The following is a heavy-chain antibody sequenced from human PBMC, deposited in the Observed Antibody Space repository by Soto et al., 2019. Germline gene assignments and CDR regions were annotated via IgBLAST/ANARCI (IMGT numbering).Heavy chain of an antibody. J-gene: IGHJ4*02. CDR1: GFKFSNYW. CDR3: ARDGLLFSGPYRPSRFDY. V-gene: IGHV3-7*03. D-gene: IGHD3-16*02. Sequence: EVQLVESGGTLVQPGRSLRLSCAASGFKFSNYWMSWVRQAPGKGLEWVGNIKHDTSEAHYADSVKGRFTITRDNINNFLFLQMNGVRADDTASYYCARDGLLFSGPYRPSRFDYWGLGPLVTVSS. CDR2: IKHDTSEA.